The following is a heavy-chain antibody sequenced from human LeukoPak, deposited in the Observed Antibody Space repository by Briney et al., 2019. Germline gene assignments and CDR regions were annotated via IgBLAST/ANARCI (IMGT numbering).Heavy chain of an antibody. V-gene: IGHV1-8*03. D-gene: IGHD2-15*01. CDR3: ARDGGIVASSFGYYMDV. CDR1: GCTFTSYD. CDR2: MNPNSGNT. Sequence: ASVKVSCKASGCTFTSYDINWVRKATGQGLEWMGWMNPNSGNTGYAQKFQGRVTITRNTSISTAYMELSSLRSEDTAVYYCARDGGIVASSFGYYMDVWGKGTTVTVSS. J-gene: IGHJ6*03.